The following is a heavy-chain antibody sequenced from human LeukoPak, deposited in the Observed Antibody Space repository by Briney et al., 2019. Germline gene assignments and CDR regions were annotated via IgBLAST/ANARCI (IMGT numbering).Heavy chain of an antibody. J-gene: IGHJ4*02. CDR1: GYSISSGHY. Sequence: SETLSLTCTVSGYSISSGHYWGWIRQPPGKALEWIGNIFYSGSTYYSPSLKSRVTISLDTSRNQFSLKLNSVTAADTAVYYCASNTGTVFDYWGQGALVTVSS. V-gene: IGHV4-38-2*02. D-gene: IGHD7-27*01. CDR3: ASNTGTVFDY. CDR2: IFYSGST.